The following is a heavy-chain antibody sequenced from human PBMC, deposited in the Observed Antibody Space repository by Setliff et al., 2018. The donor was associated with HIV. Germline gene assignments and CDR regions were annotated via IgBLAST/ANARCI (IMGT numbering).Heavy chain of an antibody. CDR3: ARAFSGYYFDY. V-gene: IGHV3-48*03. CDR1: GFTFSSYE. CDR2: ISGSGGTI. D-gene: IGHD3-3*01. Sequence: GGSLRLSCAASGFTFSSYEMNWVRQAPGKGLEWVSYISGSGGTIYYADSVKGRFTISRDNAKKSLYLQMNSLRADDTAVYYCARAFSGYYFDYWGQGTLVTVSS. J-gene: IGHJ4*02.